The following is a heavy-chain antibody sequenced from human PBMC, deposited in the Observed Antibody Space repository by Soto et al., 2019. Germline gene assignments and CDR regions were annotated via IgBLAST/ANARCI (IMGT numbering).Heavy chain of an antibody. Sequence: GGSLRLSCAASGFTFDDYAMRWVRQAPGKGLEWVSGISWNSGSIGYADSVKGRFTISRDNAKNSLYLQMNSLRAEDTALYYCAKDRDDILTGYYDYWGQGTLVTVSS. CDR3: AKDRDDILTGYYDY. CDR2: ISWNSGSI. CDR1: GFTFDDYA. J-gene: IGHJ4*02. D-gene: IGHD3-9*01. V-gene: IGHV3-9*01.